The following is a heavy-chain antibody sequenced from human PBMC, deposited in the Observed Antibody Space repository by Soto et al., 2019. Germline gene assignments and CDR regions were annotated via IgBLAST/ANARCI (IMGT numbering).Heavy chain of an antibody. CDR2: IYYSGST. CDR1: GASISSGDYY. J-gene: IGHJ6*02. Sequence: PSETLSLTCTVSGASISSGDYYWSWIRQPPGKGLEWIGYIYYSGSTYYNPSLKSRLTMSLDMSKNQFSLKVNSVTAADTAVYYCAREDTVYYFCGMDVWGQGTTVTVSS. CDR3: AREDTVYYFCGMDV. D-gene: IGHD4-17*01. V-gene: IGHV4-30-4*01.